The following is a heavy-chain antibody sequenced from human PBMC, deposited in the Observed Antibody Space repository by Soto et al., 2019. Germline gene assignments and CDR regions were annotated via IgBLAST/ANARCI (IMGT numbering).Heavy chain of an antibody. J-gene: IGHJ2*01. CDR3: AKVLGSSGWVYWYFDL. Sequence: EVQLLESGGGLVQPGGSLRLSCAASGFTFSSYAMSWVRQAPGKGLEWVSAISGSGASTYYANSVKGRFTISRDNSKKPLYLQMNSLRAEDTAVYDCAKVLGSSGWVYWYFDLWGRGTLVTVSS. CDR2: ISGSGAST. V-gene: IGHV3-23*01. CDR1: GFTFSSYA. D-gene: IGHD6-19*01.